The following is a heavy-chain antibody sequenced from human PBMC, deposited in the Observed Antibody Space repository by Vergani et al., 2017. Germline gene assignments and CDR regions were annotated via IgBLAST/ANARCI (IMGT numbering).Heavy chain of an antibody. CDR2: IRSKANTYAT. CDR3: TRSVDIVATIIGYYYMDV. CDR1: GFTVSSNY. J-gene: IGHJ6*03. Sequence: EVQLVESGGGLVQPGGSLRLSCAASGFTVSSNYMSWVRQAPGKGLEWVGRIRSKANTYATVYAASVKGRFTISRDDSKNTAYLQMNSLKTEDTAVYYCTRSVDIVATIIGYYYMDVWGKGTTVTVSS. V-gene: IGHV3-73*01. D-gene: IGHD5-12*01.